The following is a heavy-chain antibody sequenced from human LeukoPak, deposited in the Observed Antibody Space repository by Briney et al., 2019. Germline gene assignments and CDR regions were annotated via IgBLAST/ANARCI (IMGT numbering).Heavy chain of an antibody. CDR3: ARGSLNDYLSIDM. CDR2: INLNSGGT. D-gene: IGHD5/OR15-5a*01. CDR1: GYTFTGYY. V-gene: IGHV1-2*02. Sequence: ASVKVSCKPSGYTFTGYYIHWVRQAPGHGLEWMGWINLNSGGTHYAQKFQGSVTMTKDTSISSAYMEVSRLRSDDTALYYCARGSLNDYLSIDMWRQGTMVTVSS. J-gene: IGHJ3*02.